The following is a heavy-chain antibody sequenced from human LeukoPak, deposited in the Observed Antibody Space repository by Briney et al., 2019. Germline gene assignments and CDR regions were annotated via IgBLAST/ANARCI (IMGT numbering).Heavy chain of an antibody. J-gene: IGHJ4*02. CDR2: IYYSGST. V-gene: IGHV4-59*01. Sequence: SETLSLTCTVSGGSINSYYWSWIRQPPGKGLEWIGYIYYSGSTNYNPSLKSRVTISVDTSKNQFSLKLSSVTAADTAVYYCARGTVTTPFDYWGQGTLVTVSS. CDR1: GGSINSYY. D-gene: IGHD4-11*01. CDR3: ARGTVTTPFDY.